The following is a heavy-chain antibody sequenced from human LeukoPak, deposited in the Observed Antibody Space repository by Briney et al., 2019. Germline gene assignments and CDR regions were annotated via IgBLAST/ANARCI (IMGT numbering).Heavy chain of an antibody. CDR3: ASPGGYYDSSGYSDFQH. Sequence: SETLSLTCAVYGGSVSGHYWSWIRQPPGKGLEWIGEINHSGSTNYNPSLKSRVTISVDTSKNQFSLKLSSVTAADTAVYYCASPGGYYDSSGYSDFQHWGQGTLVTVSS. J-gene: IGHJ1*01. V-gene: IGHV4-34*01. CDR2: INHSGST. D-gene: IGHD3-22*01. CDR1: GGSVSGHY.